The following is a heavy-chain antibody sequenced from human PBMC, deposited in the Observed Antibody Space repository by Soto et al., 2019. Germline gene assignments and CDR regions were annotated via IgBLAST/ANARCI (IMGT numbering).Heavy chain of an antibody. J-gene: IGHJ4*02. Sequence: PGGFLRLSCAASGFTFSSYSMNWVRQAPGKGLEWVSYISSSSSTIYYADSVKGRFTISRDNAKNSLYLQMNSLRAEDTAVYYCARDHPSSYSYGLFDYWGQGTLVTVSS. CDR2: ISSSSSTI. V-gene: IGHV3-48*01. CDR3: ARDHPSSYSYGLFDY. D-gene: IGHD5-18*01. CDR1: GFTFSSYS.